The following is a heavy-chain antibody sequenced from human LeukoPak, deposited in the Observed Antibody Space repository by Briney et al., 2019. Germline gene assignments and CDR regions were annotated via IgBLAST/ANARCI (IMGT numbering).Heavy chain of an antibody. V-gene: IGHV3-30*02. Sequence: PGGSLRLSCAASGFTFSSYGMHWVRQAPGKGLEWVAFIRYDGSNKYYADSVKGRFTISRDNSKNTLYLQMNSLRAEDTAVYYCPKELSLLHNWFDPWGQGTLVTVSS. CDR2: IRYDGSNK. CDR1: GFTFSSYG. D-gene: IGHD2-15*01. J-gene: IGHJ5*02. CDR3: PKELSLLHNWFDP.